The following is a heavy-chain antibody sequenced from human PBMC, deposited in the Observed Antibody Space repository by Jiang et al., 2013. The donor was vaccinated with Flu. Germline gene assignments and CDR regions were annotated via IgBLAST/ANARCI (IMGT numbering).Heavy chain of an antibody. CDR3: VRQPLMGPFDH. V-gene: IGHV4-59*08. CDR2: IHYSGST. J-gene: IGHJ4*02. Sequence: GSGLVKPSGTLSLTCTVSGGSISNYYWTWIRQPPGKGLEWIAYIHYSGSTNYNPSLRSRVTVSVSTSKNQFSLSLSSVTAADTAVYYCVRQPLMGPFDHWGQGTLVTVSS. D-gene: IGHD2-8*01. CDR1: GGSISNYY.